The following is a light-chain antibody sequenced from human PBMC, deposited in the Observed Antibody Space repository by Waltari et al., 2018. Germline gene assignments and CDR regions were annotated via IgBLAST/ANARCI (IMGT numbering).Light chain of an antibody. Sequence: VVLTPSPLSLPVTLGQPASTSCKPSQSLVHSDGNTYLAWFHQRPGQSPRRLIYKVPNRESGVPDRFSASGSGTDFTLKISRVEAEDVGVYYCMQGTHWPLTFGGGTKVEMK. CDR1: QSLVHSDGNTY. V-gene: IGKV2-30*02. J-gene: IGKJ4*01. CDR2: KVP. CDR3: MQGTHWPLT.